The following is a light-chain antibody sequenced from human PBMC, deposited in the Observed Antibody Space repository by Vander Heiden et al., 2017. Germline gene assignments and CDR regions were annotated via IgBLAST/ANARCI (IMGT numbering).Light chain of an antibody. V-gene: IGLV2-14*01. Sequence: SALPQPASVSGSPGPSITIPCTGTSSDVGGYNYVAWYQQHPGKAPKLMIYDVSNRPSGISNRFSGSKSGNTASLTISGLQAEDEADYYCSSYTSSSTLVFGGGTKLSVL. CDR1: SSDVGGYNY. CDR2: DVS. J-gene: IGLJ3*02. CDR3: SSYTSSSTLV.